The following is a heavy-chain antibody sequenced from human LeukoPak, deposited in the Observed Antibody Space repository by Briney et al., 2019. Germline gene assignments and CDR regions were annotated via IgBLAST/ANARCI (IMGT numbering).Heavy chain of an antibody. CDR2: FDHTGRP. V-gene: IGHV4-34*01. D-gene: IGHD3-16*02. J-gene: IGHJ5*02. CDR1: GGSFRGYY. CDR3: ARRDSYPGGGISP. Sequence: SETLSLTCAVYGGSFRGYYWSWIRQSPGKGLEWIGEFDHTGRPKNSPSLKRRVTISLDTSRKQFFLKMKYVTAADTAVYFCARRDSYPGGGISPWGQGTLVTVSS.